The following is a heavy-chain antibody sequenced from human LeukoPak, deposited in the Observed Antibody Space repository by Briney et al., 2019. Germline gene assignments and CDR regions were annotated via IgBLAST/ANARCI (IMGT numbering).Heavy chain of an antibody. CDR2: IYYSGST. D-gene: IGHD4-11*01. J-gene: IGHJ5*02. CDR1: GGSISSYY. V-gene: IGHV4-59*06. CDR3: ARENAEDYTKSDHWFDP. Sequence: SETLSLTCTVSGGSISSYYWSWIRQPPGKGLEWIGYIYYSGSTYYKPSLKSRVTISIDTSKNQFSLKLSSVTAADTAVYYCARENAEDYTKSDHWFDPWGQGTLVTVSS.